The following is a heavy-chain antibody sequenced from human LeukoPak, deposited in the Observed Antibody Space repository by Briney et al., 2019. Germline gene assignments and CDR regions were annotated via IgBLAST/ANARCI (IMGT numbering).Heavy chain of an antibody. J-gene: IGHJ5*02. V-gene: IGHV1-8*01. D-gene: IGHD3-3*01. Sequence: ASVKVSCKASGYTFTSYDINWVRQATGQGLEWMGWMNPNSGNTGYAQKFQGRVTMTRNTSISTAYMELSSLRSEDTAVYYCAICAGDFWSGYRAGGWFDPWGQGTLVTVSS. CDR1: GYTFTSYD. CDR2: MNPNSGNT. CDR3: AICAGDFWSGYRAGGWFDP.